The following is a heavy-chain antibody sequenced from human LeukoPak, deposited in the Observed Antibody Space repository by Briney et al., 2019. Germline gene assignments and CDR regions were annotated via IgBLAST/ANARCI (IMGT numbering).Heavy chain of an antibody. D-gene: IGHD3-10*01. Sequence: PVGSLRLSCADSGYTFSIDVMSRGRPALGGGVGWGSGGSGSGGSTRYADSVKGRFTISRDNSKNTLYLQMNSLRAEDTALYYCAKDGQPFISGSPYFDFWGQGTLVTVSS. CDR2: GSGSGGST. CDR1: GYTFSIDV. J-gene: IGHJ4*02. CDR3: AKDGQPFISGSPYFDF. V-gene: IGHV3-23*01.